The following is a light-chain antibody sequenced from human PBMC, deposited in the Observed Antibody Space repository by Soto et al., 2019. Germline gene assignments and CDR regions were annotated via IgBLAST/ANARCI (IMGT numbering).Light chain of an antibody. CDR3: HQHNNWPLT. Sequence: EIVMTQSPATLSVSPGERATLSCRASQNVNNYLAWYQQKPGQAPRLLIYAASTRATGIPARFSGSGSRTEFTLTISSLQSEDFAVYYCHQHNNWPLTFGGGTKVEIK. J-gene: IGKJ4*01. CDR2: AAS. V-gene: IGKV3-15*01. CDR1: QNVNNY.